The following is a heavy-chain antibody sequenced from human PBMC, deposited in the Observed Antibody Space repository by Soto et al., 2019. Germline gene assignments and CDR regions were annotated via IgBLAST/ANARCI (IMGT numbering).Heavy chain of an antibody. D-gene: IGHD3-10*01. Sequence: QVQLQESGPGLVKPSETLSLSCTVSGGSISSYYWSWFRQSPGKRMEWIGYVHHSWGSSYNPSLQSRVAISLDTSKSQFSLKVTSVTATDTAVYYCARQGFGPLHGLVEVWGQGTRVTVSS. J-gene: IGHJ6*02. V-gene: IGHV4-59*08. CDR1: GGSISSYY. CDR3: ARQGFGPLHGLVEV. CDR2: VHHSWGS.